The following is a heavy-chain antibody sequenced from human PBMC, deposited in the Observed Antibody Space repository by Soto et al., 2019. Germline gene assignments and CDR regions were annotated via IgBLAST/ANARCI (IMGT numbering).Heavy chain of an antibody. CDR3: ASLQGGAAGNFDY. CDR1: GGSISNGAYY. Sequence: SEPLSLTCTVSGGSISNGAYYWNWIRHHPGKGLEWIGYIYHSGSTYYNPPLNSRVTMSVDTSKNQFSLKLSSVTAADTAVYYCASLQGGAAGNFDYWGQGTRVTVSS. J-gene: IGHJ4*02. V-gene: IGHV4-31*03. D-gene: IGHD6-13*01. CDR2: IYHSGST.